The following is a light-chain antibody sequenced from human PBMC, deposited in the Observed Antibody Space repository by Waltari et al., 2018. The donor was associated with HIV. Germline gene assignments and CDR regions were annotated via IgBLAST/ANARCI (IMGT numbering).Light chain of an antibody. V-gene: IGLV2-8*01. CDR3: SSYAPTNKFYVL. Sequence: QSALTQPPSASGSPGQSVTMSCTGTSSDIGGYNHVSCYQQHPGKAPKLIMTEVTTRPSGVPDRFSGSKSGNTASLTVSGLQAEDEAHYYCSSYAPTNKFYVLFGGGTTLTVL. J-gene: IGLJ2*01. CDR2: EVT. CDR1: SSDIGGYNH.